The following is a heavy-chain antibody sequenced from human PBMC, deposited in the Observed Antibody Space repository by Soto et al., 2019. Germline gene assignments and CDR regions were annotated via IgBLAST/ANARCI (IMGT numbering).Heavy chain of an antibody. CDR1: TVYISS. J-gene: IGHJ4*02. CDR2: ISSSSSYI. CDR3: ARGAAVRLSDY. V-gene: IGHV3-21*01. D-gene: IGHD6-25*01. Sequence: TVYISSVTLALKNPGKGLEWVSSISSSSSYIYYADSVKGRFTISRDNAKNSLYLQMNSLRAEDTSVYYGARGAAVRLSDYWGQRTLVPVSS.